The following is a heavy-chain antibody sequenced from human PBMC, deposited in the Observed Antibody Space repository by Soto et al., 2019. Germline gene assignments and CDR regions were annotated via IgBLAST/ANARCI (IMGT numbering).Heavy chain of an antibody. V-gene: IGHV4-31*03. D-gene: IGHD5-12*01. CDR2: IYYSGST. Sequence: SETLSLTCTVSGGSISSGGYYWSWIRHHPGKGLEWIGYIYYSGSTYYNPSLKSRVTISVDTSKNQFSLKLSSVTAADTAVYYCARDSGYSGYDLVGFFDYWGQGTLVTVSS. CDR1: GGSISSGGYY. CDR3: ARDSGYSGYDLVGFFDY. J-gene: IGHJ4*02.